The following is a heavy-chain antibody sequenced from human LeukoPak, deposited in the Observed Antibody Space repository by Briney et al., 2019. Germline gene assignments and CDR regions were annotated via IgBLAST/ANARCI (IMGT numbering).Heavy chain of an antibody. CDR3: AKGAVANDY. V-gene: IGHV3-23*01. D-gene: IGHD6-19*01. CDR2: IGGSGSST. CDR1: GFTFSNYA. J-gene: IGHJ4*02. Sequence: GGSLRLSCAASGFTFSNYAMSWVRQAPGKGLEWVSTIGGSGSSTYYADSVKGRFTISRDNSKNTLYLQMNSLRAEDTAVYYCAKGAVANDYWGQETLVTVSS.